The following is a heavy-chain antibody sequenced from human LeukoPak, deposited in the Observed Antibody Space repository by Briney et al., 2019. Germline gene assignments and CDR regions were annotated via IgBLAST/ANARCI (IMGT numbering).Heavy chain of an antibody. CDR2: IIPIFGTA. Sequence: SVKVSCKASGGTFSSYAISWVRQAPGQGLEWMGGIIPIFGTANYAQKFQGRVTITTDESTSTAYMELSSLRSEDTAVYYCARDRNYDSSGYNHDYWGQRTLVTVSS. D-gene: IGHD3-22*01. V-gene: IGHV1-69*05. CDR3: ARDRNYDSSGYNHDY. CDR1: GGTFSSYA. J-gene: IGHJ4*02.